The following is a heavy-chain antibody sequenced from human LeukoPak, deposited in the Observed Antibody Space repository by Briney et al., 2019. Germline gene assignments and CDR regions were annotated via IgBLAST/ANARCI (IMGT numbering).Heavy chain of an antibody. D-gene: IGHD6-13*01. CDR3: ARAPRGSSWYYNWFDP. Sequence: SETLSLTCTVSGYSISSGYYWGWIRQPPGEGLEWIGSIYHSGSTYYNPSLKSRVTISVDTSKNQFSLKLSSVTAADTAVYYCARAPRGSSWYYNWFDPWGQGTLVTVSS. V-gene: IGHV4-38-2*02. CDR2: IYHSGST. CDR1: GYSISSGYY. J-gene: IGHJ5*02.